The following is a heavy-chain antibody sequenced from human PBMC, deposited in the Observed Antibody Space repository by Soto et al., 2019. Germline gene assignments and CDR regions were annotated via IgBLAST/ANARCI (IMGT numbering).Heavy chain of an antibody. J-gene: IGHJ5*02. CDR3: ARQYSSAWSRLEASFDP. V-gene: IGHV4-39*01. D-gene: IGHD6-13*01. CDR1: GASMNTRSYY. CDR2: FYYSGST. Sequence: SETLSLTCTVTGASMNTRSYYWGWIRQPPGKGLEWIGSFYYSGSTYYNVSLKSRVTIFGDTSKNQFSLRLTSVTAADTALYFCARQYSSAWSRLEASFDPWGQGTQVTVSS.